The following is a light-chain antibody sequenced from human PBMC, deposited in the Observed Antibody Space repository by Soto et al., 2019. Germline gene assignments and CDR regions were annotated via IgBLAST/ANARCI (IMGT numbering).Light chain of an antibody. CDR3: QEYSDWWA. Sequence: EIVMTQSPATLSVSPGERATLSCRASQSVSSNLAWYQQKPGQAPRLLIYGASTRATGIPAMFSGSGSGTDFTLTISSLQSEDLGVYYCQEYSDWWAFGQGTKVEIK. CDR1: QSVSSN. V-gene: IGKV3-15*01. J-gene: IGKJ1*01. CDR2: GAS.